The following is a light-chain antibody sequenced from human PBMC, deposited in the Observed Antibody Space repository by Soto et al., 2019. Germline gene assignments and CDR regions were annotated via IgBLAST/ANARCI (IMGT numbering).Light chain of an antibody. V-gene: IGKV3D-20*01. CDR1: QWFSGRN. CDR3: QQYGTWIT. J-gene: IGKJ5*01. CDR2: NSY. Sequence: EIVLTQSPATLSLSPGERVSLSCGASQWFSGRNLAWYQQKPGQSPRLLIYNSYIRASGVPYRFRGSGSGTDFTLTITRLEPEDFAVYYCQQYGTWITFGQGTR.